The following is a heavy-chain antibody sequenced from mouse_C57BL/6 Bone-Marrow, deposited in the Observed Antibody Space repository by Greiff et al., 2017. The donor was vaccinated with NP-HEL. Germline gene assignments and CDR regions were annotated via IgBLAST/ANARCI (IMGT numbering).Heavy chain of an antibody. CDR2: IDPEIGDT. V-gene: IGHV14-4*01. CDR3: TTDGPYYYAMDY. J-gene: IGHJ4*01. CDR1: GFNIKDDY. Sequence: VQLKESGAELVRPGASVKLSCTASGFNIKDDYMHWVKQRPDQGLDGIGWIDPEIGDTEYASKFQGKATITADTSSNTAYLQLSSLTSEDTAVYYCTTDGPYYYAMDYWGQGTSVTVSS. D-gene: IGHD3-1*01.